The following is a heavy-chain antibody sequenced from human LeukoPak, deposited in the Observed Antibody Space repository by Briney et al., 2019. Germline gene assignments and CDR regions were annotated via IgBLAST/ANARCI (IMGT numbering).Heavy chain of an antibody. V-gene: IGHV1-69*13. CDR3: ARWRFGDGYNPVYFDY. CDR2: IIPIFGTA. J-gene: IGHJ4*02. D-gene: IGHD5-24*01. Sequence: GASVKVSCKASGGTFSSYAISWVRQAPGQGLEWMGGIIPIFGTANYAQKFQGRVTITADESTSTAYMGLSSLRSEDTAVYYCARWRFGDGYNPVYFDYWGQGTLVTVSS. CDR1: GGTFSSYA.